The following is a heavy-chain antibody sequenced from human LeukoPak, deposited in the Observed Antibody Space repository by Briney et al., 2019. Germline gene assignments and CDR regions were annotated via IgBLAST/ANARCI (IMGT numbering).Heavy chain of an antibody. CDR2: IIPIFGTA. J-gene: IGHJ3*02. Sequence: SVKVSCKASGGTFSSYAISWVRQAPGQGLEWMGRIIPIFGTANYAQKFQGRVTITTDESMSTAYMELSSLRSEDTAVYYCARLDTATDAFDIWGQGTMVTVSS. V-gene: IGHV1-69*05. CDR1: GGTFSSYA. D-gene: IGHD3-9*01. CDR3: ARLDTATDAFDI.